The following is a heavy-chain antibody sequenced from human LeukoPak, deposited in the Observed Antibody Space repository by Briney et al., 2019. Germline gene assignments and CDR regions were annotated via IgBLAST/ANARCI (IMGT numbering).Heavy chain of an antibody. CDR1: TFSFSNYE. D-gene: IGHD3-10*01. V-gene: IGHV3-48*03. Sequence: GGSLRLSCAASTFSFSNYEMNWVRQAPGQGLEWVSYISPTGYTIYYADSVKGRFTISRDSAKNSLYLQMSSLRAEDTEVYYCARVGYHGSGSFDYWGQGTLVTVSS. CDR3: ARVGYHGSGSFDY. J-gene: IGHJ4*02. CDR2: ISPTGYTI.